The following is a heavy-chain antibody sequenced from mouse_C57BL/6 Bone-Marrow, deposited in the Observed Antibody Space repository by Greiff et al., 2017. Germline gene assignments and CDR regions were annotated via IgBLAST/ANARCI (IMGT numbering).Heavy chain of an antibody. J-gene: IGHJ1*03. Sequence: QVQLQQPGAELVMPGASVKLSCKASGYTFTSYWMHWVKQRPGQGLEWIGEIDPSDSYTNYNQKFKGKSTLTVDKSSSTAYMQLSSLTSEDSAVXYCARSGPNWYFDVWGTGTTVTVSS. CDR1: GYTFTSYW. CDR3: ARSGPNWYFDV. CDR2: IDPSDSYT. V-gene: IGHV1-69*01.